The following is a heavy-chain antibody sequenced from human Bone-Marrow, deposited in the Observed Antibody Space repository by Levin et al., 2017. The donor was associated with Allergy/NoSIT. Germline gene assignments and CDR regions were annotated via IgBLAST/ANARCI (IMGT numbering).Heavy chain of an antibody. V-gene: IGHV3-23*01. CDR1: GFTFSDYA. CDR2: ISSNA. CDR3: VKEGIVATIRGGSYFDS. J-gene: IGHJ4*02. Sequence: GESLKISCAASGFTFSDYAMSWVRQAPGKGLEWVSTISSNAHYADSVKGRFTISTDNSKNTLSLQMNSLTAEDTAIYFCVKEGIVATIRGGSYFDSWGQGTLVTVSS. D-gene: IGHD5-12*01.